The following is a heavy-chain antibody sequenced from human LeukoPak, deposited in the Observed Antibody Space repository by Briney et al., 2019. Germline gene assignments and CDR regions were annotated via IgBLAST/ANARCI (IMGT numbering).Heavy chain of an antibody. CDR2: IYYSGST. J-gene: IGHJ6*02. D-gene: IGHD3-10*01. CDR1: GGSISSGDYY. V-gene: IGHV4-30-4*01. Sequence: SETLSLTCTVSGGSISSGDYYWSWIRQPPGKGLEWIGYIYYSGSTYYNPSPKSRVTISVDTSKNQFSLKLSSVTAADTAVYYCARVVSGSGSYFGYYYYGMDVWGQGTTVTVSS. CDR3: ARVVSGSGSYFGYYYYGMDV.